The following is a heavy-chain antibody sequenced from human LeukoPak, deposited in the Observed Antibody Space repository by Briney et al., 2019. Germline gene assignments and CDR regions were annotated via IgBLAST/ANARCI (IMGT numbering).Heavy chain of an antibody. CDR3: AKTGGGSSWYDY. CDR1: GFTFSDYY. Sequence: GGSLRLSCAASGFTFSDYYMTWIRQAPGKGLEWISYISSGDGPTYYADSVKGRFTISRDNAKNSLFLQMNSLRVEDTAVYYCAKTGGGSSWYDYWGQGTLVTVSS. J-gene: IGHJ4*02. D-gene: IGHD6-13*01. CDR2: ISSGDGPT. V-gene: IGHV3-11*01.